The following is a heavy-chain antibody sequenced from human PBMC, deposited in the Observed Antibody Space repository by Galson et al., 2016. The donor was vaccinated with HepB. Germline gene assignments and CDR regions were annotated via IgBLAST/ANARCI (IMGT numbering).Heavy chain of an antibody. CDR2: ISYSGSI. CDR3: ARHSGSMVLHRFDP. J-gene: IGHJ5*02. CDR1: GGSISRSYY. V-gene: IGHV4-39*01. D-gene: IGHD3-10*01. Sequence: SETLSLTCTVSGGSISRSYYWGWVRQSPEKGLEWIGSISYSGSIYNNPSLKSRVTISVDTSKSQFSLKLTSVTAADTAVYYCARHSGSMVLHRFDPWGQGTLGTVSS.